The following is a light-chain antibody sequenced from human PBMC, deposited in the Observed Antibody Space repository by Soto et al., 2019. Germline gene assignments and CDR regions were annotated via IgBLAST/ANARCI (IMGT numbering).Light chain of an antibody. Sequence: EIVLTQSPGTLSLSPGERATLSCRASQSVSVNSLAWYQQKGGQAPRLLIYAASTRATGVPDRFSGTGSGTDFALTINRLETDDSAVYYCQQYGGSPFNLGPGTKVDIK. V-gene: IGKV3-20*01. CDR1: QSVSVNS. J-gene: IGKJ3*01. CDR3: QQYGGSPFN. CDR2: AAS.